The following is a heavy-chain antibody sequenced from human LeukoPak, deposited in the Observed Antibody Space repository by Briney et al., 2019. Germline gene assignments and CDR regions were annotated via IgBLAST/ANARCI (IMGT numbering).Heavy chain of an antibody. CDR2: IRKDGSEK. Sequence: GGSLRLSCAASGFTFSSYWMSWVRQAPGKGLEWVANIRKDGSEKYYVDSVKGRFTISRDNAKNSLYLQMNSLRAEDTAVYYCARDLYRIVVVPHYFDYWGQGTLVTVSS. CDR1: GFTFSSYW. V-gene: IGHV3-7*01. J-gene: IGHJ4*02. CDR3: ARDLYRIVVVPHYFDY. D-gene: IGHD3-22*01.